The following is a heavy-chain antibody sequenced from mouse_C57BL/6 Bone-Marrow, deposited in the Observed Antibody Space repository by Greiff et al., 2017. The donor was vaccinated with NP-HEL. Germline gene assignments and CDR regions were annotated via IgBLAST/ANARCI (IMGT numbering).Heavy chain of an antibody. CDR3: ARPDFGYAMDY. CDR2: ISSGSSTI. Sequence: EVMLVESGGGLVKPGGSLKLSCAASGFTFSDYGMHWVRQAPEKGLEWVAYISSGSSTIYYADTVKGRFTISRDNAKNTLFLEMTSLRSEDTAMYYCARPDFGYAMDYWGQGTSVTVSS. V-gene: IGHV5-17*01. CDR1: GFTFSDYG. J-gene: IGHJ4*01.